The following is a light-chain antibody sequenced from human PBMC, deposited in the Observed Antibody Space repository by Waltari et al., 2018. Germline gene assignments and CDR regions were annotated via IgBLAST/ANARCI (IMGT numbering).Light chain of an antibody. CDR1: QSVSRA. CDR2: GAS. J-gene: IGKJ1*01. CDR3: QHYVSLPVT. Sequence: DIVFTKSPGPLSLSLGERPTHSCRASQSVSRALAWYQQNPGQAPRLLIYGASNRATGIPDRFSGSGSGTDFSLIISRLEPEDFAVYYCQHYVSLPVTFGQGTKVEIK. V-gene: IGKV3-20*01.